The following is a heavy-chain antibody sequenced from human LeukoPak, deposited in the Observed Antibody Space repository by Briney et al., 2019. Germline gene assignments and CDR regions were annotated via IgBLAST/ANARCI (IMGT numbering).Heavy chain of an antibody. D-gene: IGHD1-14*01. CDR2: ISSSSSYT. V-gene: IGHV3-11*06. J-gene: IGHJ6*04. Sequence: GGSLRLSCAASGFTFSDYYMSWIRQAPGKGLEWVSYISSSSSYTNYADSVKGRFTISRDNAKNSLYLQMNSLRAEDTAVYYCGRARPTEGPYGMDVWGKGTTVTVSS. CDR3: GRARPTEGPYGMDV. CDR1: GFTFSDYY.